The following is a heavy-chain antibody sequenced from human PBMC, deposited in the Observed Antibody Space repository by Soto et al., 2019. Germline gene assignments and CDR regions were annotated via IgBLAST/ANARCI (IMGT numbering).Heavy chain of an antibody. V-gene: IGHV3-7*05. J-gene: IGHJ6*02. CDR1: GFTFSSYW. CDR2: IKQDGSEK. D-gene: IGHD2-2*01. CDR3: ARDVIDYCSSTSCYEVDYYGMDV. Sequence: GGSLRLSCAASGFTFSSYWMSWVRQAPGKGLEWVANIKQDGSEKYYVDSVKGRFTISRDNAKNSLYLQMNSLRAEDTAVYYCARDVIDYCSSTSCYEVDYYGMDVWGQGTTVTVSS.